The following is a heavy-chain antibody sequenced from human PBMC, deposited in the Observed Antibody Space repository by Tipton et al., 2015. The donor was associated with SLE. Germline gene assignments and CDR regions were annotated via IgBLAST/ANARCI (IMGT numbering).Heavy chain of an antibody. V-gene: IGHV4-39*07. J-gene: IGHJ6*03. Sequence: TLSLTCTVSGGSITDSYWAGIRQPPGKGLEWIGSIYYSGTSYFNPSLKSRVTISVDTSKNQFSLTLISVTAADTAVYFCARGLWSGYNPTTRLSVMDVWGKGTTVTVSS. CDR2: IYYSGTS. CDR3: ARGLWSGYNPTTRLSVMDV. CDR1: GGSITDSY. D-gene: IGHD3-3*01.